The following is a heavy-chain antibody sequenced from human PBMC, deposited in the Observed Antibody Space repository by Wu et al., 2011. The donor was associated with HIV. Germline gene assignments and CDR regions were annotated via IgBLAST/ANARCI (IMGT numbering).Heavy chain of an antibody. D-gene: IGHD3-10*01. Sequence: QVQLVQSGAEVKKPGASVKVSCKASGYTFTSYYMHWVRQAPGQGLEWMGIINPSGGSTSYAQKFQGRVTMTRDTSTSTVYMELSSLRSEDTAVHYCARSGGGSGSYDGYYYYYYMDVWGKGTTVTVSS. CDR1: GYTFTSYY. CDR2: INPSGGST. J-gene: IGHJ6*03. V-gene: IGHV1-46*01. CDR3: ARSGGGSGSYDGYYYYYYMDV.